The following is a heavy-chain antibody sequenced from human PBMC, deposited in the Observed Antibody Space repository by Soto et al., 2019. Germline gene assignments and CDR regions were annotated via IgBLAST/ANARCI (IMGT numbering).Heavy chain of an antibody. D-gene: IGHD6-13*01. CDR1: GGXISSGDYY. CDR2: IYYSGST. V-gene: IGHV4-30-4*01. J-gene: IGHJ4*02. Sequence: SETLXLTCTVSGGXISSGDYYWSWIRQPPGKGLEWIGYIYYSGSTYYNPSLKSRVTISVDTSKNQFSLKLSSVTAADTAVYYCARESAAAGKPADYWGQGALVTVSS. CDR3: ARESAAAGKPADY.